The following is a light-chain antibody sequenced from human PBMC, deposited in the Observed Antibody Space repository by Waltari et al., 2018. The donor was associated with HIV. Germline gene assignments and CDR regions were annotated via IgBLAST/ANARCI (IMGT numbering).Light chain of an antibody. V-gene: IGLV1-47*01. J-gene: IGLJ2*01. CDR1: SSNIGSNY. CDR2: RNN. Sequence: QSVLTQPPSASGTPGQRVTISCSGSSSNIGSNYVYWYQQLPGTAPKLLIYRNNQRPAGGPGRFSGSKSGTSASLAISGLRSEDEAEYYCAAWDDSLSGLVFGGGTKLTVL. CDR3: AAWDDSLSGLV.